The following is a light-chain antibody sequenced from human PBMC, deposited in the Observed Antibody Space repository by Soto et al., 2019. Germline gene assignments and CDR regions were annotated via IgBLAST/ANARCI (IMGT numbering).Light chain of an antibody. CDR1: QGISNY. CDR2: AAS. V-gene: IGKV1-27*01. CDR3: QNYNSAPWT. J-gene: IGKJ1*01. Sequence: DIQMTQSPSSLSASVGDRVTITCRASQGISNYLAWYQQKPGKVPKLLIYAASTLQSGLPSRFSSSGSGTDFPLTIRSLEPEDVANYYCQNYNSAPWTCGQRDQVEVK.